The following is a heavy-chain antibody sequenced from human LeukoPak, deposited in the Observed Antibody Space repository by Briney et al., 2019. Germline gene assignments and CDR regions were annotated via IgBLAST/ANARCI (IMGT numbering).Heavy chain of an antibody. D-gene: IGHD3-9*01. CDR1: GYTFTGSY. V-gene: IGHV1-3*01. CDR3: ARGTILQFFDY. Sequence: ASVKVSCKTSGYTFTGSYMHWVRQAPGQRLEWMGWINAGNGNTKYSQTFQGRVTITRDTSASTAYMELSSLRSEDTAVYFCARGTILQFFDYWGQGTLVTVSS. J-gene: IGHJ4*02. CDR2: INAGNGNT.